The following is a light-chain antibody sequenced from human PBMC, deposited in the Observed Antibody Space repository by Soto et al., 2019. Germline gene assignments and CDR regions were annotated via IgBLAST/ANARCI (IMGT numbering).Light chain of an antibody. J-gene: IGKJ1*01. CDR2: DAS. CDR1: QSVSSAY. Sequence: EIVFTQSPGTLSLSPGDRATLYCRASQSVSSAYVAWYQQKPGQAPRLFIFDASTRAAATPDRFSASGSGTDYILTIHGLEPDDSAVYYCQQYGTSLQTFGQGAKVDIK. V-gene: IGKV3-20*01. CDR3: QQYGTSLQT.